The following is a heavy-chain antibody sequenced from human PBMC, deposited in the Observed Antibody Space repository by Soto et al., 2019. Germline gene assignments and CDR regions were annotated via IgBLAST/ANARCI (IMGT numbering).Heavy chain of an antibody. J-gene: IGHJ4*02. Sequence: VQLVESGGGVVQPGRSLRLSCAASGFTFSSFAMHWVRQAPGKGLEWLAVISSDVVNYYYAESVKGRFTISRDNSKNTLNLQSNGVRDEDTAVYDCARAGALTPEGLGYWGQGTLVTVSS. D-gene: IGHD3-16*01. V-gene: IGHV3-30-3*01. CDR3: ARAGALTPEGLGY. CDR1: GFTFSSFA. CDR2: ISSDVVNY.